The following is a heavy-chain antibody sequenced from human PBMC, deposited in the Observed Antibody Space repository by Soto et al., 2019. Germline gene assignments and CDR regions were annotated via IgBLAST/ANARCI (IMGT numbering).Heavy chain of an antibody. Sequence: QVHLVQSGAEVKKPGASVRVSCAASGYTFNNDAVHWVRQAPGQGLEWMGWINAGNGVTKYSERLQGRVTITWDTPASTGYMELSSLRSEDTALYYCARANTGANGGYFTHWGQGSLVTVSP. D-gene: IGHD5-18*01. CDR1: GYTFNNDA. CDR2: INAGNGVT. J-gene: IGHJ4*02. V-gene: IGHV1-3*01. CDR3: ARANTGANGGYFTH.